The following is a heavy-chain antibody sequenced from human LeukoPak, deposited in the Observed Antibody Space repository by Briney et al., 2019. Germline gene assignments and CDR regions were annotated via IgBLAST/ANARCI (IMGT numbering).Heavy chain of an antibody. D-gene: IGHD4-17*01. CDR3: ARGSDYGDYVGAFDI. V-gene: IGHV5-51*01. CDR2: IYPGDSDT. Sequence: GESLKISCKGSGYSFTSYWIGWVRQMPGKGLEWMGIIYPGDSDTRYSPSFQGQVTISADKSISTAYLQWGSLKASDTAMYYCARGSDYGDYVGAFDIWGQGTMVTVSS. J-gene: IGHJ3*02. CDR1: GYSFTSYW.